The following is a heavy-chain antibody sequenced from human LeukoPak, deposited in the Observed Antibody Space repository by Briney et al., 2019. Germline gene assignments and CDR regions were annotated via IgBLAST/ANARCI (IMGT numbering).Heavy chain of an antibody. CDR2: IYSGGST. J-gene: IGHJ4*02. CDR3: AKDRRMYYYGSGSSVADY. Sequence: GGSLRLSCAASGFTVSSNYMSWVRQAPGKGLEWVSVIYSGGSTYYADSVKGRFTISRDNSKNTLYLQMNSLRAEDTAVYYCAKDRRMYYYGSGSSVADYWGQGTLVTVSS. D-gene: IGHD3-10*01. CDR1: GFTVSSNY. V-gene: IGHV3-53*01.